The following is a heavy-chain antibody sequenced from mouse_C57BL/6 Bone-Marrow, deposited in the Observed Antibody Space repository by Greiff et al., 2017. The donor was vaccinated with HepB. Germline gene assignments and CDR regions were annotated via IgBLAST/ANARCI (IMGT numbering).Heavy chain of an antibody. J-gene: IGHJ3*01. CDR1: GYTFTDYY. Sequence: LPPSGPALVQPGASVKISCKASGYTFTDYYINWVKQRPGQGLEWIGWIYPGSGNTKYNEKFKGKATLTVDTSSSTAYMQLSSLTSEDSAVYCWARGGFPAWFAYWGQGTLVTVSA. CDR3: ARGGFPAWFAY. CDR2: IYPGSGNT. V-gene: IGHV1-84*01.